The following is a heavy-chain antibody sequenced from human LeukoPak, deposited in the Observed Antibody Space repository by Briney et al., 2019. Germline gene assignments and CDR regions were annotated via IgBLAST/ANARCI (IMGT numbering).Heavy chain of an antibody. CDR1: GGPISGSVT. J-gene: IGHJ5*02. D-gene: IGHD6-19*01. Sequence: SETLSLTCTVSGGPISGSVTWGWVRQPPGKGLEWIGNVHYDGRTAPNPSLKSRVTMSLDTSTHQFSLKLNSVTATDTALYDCARVVTAAGLDLWGRGILVTISS. CDR2: VHYDGRT. CDR3: ARVVTAAGLDL. V-gene: IGHV4-39*07.